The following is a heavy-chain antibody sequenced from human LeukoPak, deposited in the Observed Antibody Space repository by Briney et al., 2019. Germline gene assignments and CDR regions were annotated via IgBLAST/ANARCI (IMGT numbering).Heavy chain of an antibody. V-gene: IGHV3-23*01. J-gene: IGHJ6*03. D-gene: IGHD3-16*01. CDR3: AKGFRGKFGGYYYHMDV. CDR1: GFTVSSNY. CDR2: ISGSCGAT. Sequence: PGGSLRLSCAASGFTVSSNYMSWVRQAPGKGLEWVSAISGSCGATYYADSVEGQFTISRDNSKNTLYLQMRSLRAEDTAVYYCAKGFRGKFGGYYYHMDVWGKGTPVTVSS.